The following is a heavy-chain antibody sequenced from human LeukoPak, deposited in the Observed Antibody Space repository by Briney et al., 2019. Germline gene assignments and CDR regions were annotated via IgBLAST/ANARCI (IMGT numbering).Heavy chain of an antibody. V-gene: IGHV4-59*08. CDR2: IYDSGST. CDR3: ARTTVTVSHFDY. D-gene: IGHD4-17*01. J-gene: IGHJ4*02. Sequence: SETLSLTCTVSGGSMSSYYWSWIRQPPGKGLEWIGYIYDSGSTNHNPSLKSRVTISVDTSRNQFSLKLSSVTAADTAVYYCARTTVTVSHFDYWGQGTLVTVSS. CDR1: GGSMSSYY.